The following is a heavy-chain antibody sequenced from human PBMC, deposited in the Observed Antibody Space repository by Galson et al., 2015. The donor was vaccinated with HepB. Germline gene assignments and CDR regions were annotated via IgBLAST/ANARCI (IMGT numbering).Heavy chain of an antibody. CDR3: ASDFRMIGDGDAFDI. J-gene: IGHJ3*02. Sequence: SLRLSCAASGFTFSSYWMSWVRQAPGKGLEWVANIKQDGSEKYYVDSVKGRFTISRDNAKNSLYLQMNSLRAEDTAVYYCASDFRMIGDGDAFDIWGQGTMVTVSS. CDR1: GFTFSSYW. D-gene: IGHD3-22*01. V-gene: IGHV3-7*01. CDR2: IKQDGSEK.